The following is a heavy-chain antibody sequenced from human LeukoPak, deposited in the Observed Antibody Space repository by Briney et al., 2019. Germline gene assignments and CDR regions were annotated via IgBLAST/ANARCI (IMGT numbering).Heavy chain of an antibody. CDR2: IWYGGSNK. CDR3: ARDLPGIAAAKFDP. J-gene: IGHJ5*02. D-gene: IGHD6-13*01. CDR1: GFTFSSYG. Sequence: GGSLRLSCAASGFTFSSYGMHWVRQAPGKGLEWVAVIWYGGSNKYYADSVKGRFTISRDNSKNTLYLQMNSLRAEDTAVYYCARDLPGIAAAKFDPWGQGTLVTVSS. V-gene: IGHV3-33*01.